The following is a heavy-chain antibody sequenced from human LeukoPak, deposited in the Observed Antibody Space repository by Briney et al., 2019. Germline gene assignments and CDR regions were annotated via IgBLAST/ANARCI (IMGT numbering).Heavy chain of an antibody. J-gene: IGHJ5*02. CDR3: ARDRPHQQLMP. CDR2: INPKDGGT. D-gene: IGHD4-11*01. CDR1: GYTLIDYY. V-gene: IGHV1-2*02. Sequence: ASVKVSCKASGYTLIDYYVHWVRQAPGQGLEWMGYINPKDGGTKYAQRFQDRVTMTRDTSINTAYMELSSLRSDDTAVYYCARDRPHQQLMPWGQGTLVTVSS.